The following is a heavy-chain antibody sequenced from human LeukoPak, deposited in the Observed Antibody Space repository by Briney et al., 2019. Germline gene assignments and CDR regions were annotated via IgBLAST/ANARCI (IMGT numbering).Heavy chain of an antibody. CDR1: GFTFSSHA. CDR2: LSGSGGST. J-gene: IGHJ2*01. V-gene: IGHV3-23*01. Sequence: PGGSLRLSCAASGFTFSSHAMSWVRQAPGKGLEGVSALSGSGGSTYYADSVKGRFIISRDNSNNTLYLQMNSLRAEDTAVYYCAKDRFGLVMTGYWYFDLWGRGTQVTVSS. CDR3: AKDRFGLVMTGYWYFDL. D-gene: IGHD2-21*02.